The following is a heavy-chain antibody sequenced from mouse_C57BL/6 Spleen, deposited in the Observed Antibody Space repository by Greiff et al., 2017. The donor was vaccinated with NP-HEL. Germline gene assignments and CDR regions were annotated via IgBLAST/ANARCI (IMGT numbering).Heavy chain of an antibody. J-gene: IGHJ3*01. V-gene: IGHV1-64*01. CDR3: ARDGYDDAY. D-gene: IGHD2-2*01. CDR1: GYTFTSYW. CDR2: IHPTSGST. Sequence: QVQLQQPGAELVKPGASVKLSCKASGYTFTSYWMHWVKQRPGQGLEWIGMIHPTSGSTNYNEKFKSKATLTVDKSSSTSYMQLSSLTSEDSAVYYCARDGYDDAYWGQGTLVTVSA.